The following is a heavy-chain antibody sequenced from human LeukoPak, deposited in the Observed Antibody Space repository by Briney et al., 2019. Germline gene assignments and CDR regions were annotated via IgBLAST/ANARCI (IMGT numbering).Heavy chain of an antibody. J-gene: IGHJ4*02. CDR2: IIPIFGTA. CDR1: GYTFTSYG. Sequence: ASVKVSCKASGYTFTSYGISWVRQAPGQGLEWMGGIIPIFGTANYAQKFQGRVTITADESTSTAYMELSSLRSEDTAVYYCASMWRGYNPFDYWGQGTLVTVSS. V-gene: IGHV1-69*13. D-gene: IGHD5-24*01. CDR3: ASMWRGYNPFDY.